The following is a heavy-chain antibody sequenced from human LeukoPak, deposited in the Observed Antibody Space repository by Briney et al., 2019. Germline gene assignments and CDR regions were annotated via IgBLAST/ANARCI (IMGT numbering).Heavy chain of an antibody. CDR3: ARSLSPGIAAAGTDYYYGMDV. CDR1: GGTFSSYA. D-gene: IGHD6-13*01. V-gene: IGHV1-69*13. CDR2: IIPIFGTA. J-gene: IGHJ6*02. Sequence: SVNVSCKASGGTFSSYAISWVRQAPGQGREWMGGIIPIFGTANYAQKFQGRGTITAEESTITAYMELSNLRSEDTHLYYRARSLSPGIAAAGTDYYYGMDVWGQGTPVTVSS.